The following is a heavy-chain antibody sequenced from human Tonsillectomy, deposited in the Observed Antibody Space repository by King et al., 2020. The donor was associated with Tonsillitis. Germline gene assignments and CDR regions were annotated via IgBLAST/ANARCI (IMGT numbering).Heavy chain of an antibody. CDR1: GFTFSSYG. Sequence: VQLVESGGGVVQPGRSLRLSCAASGFTFSSYGMHWVRQAPGKGLEWVAVISNDGSNKYYGDSVKGRFTISRDNSKKTLYLQMNSLGAEDTSGYYCAKDLGYSGRWYVGPPQFEPWGQGTLVTVSS. CDR2: ISNDGSNK. J-gene: IGHJ5*02. D-gene: IGHD6-13*01. V-gene: IGHV3-30*18. CDR3: AKDLGYSGRWYVGPPQFEP.